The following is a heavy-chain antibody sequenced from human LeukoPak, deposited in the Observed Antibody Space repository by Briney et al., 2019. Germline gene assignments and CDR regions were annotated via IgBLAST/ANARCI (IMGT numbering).Heavy chain of an antibody. J-gene: IGHJ6*02. V-gene: IGHV4-59*01. CDR2: IYYSGST. D-gene: IGHD4-11*01. Sequence: KASETLSLTCTVSGGSISSYYWSWIRQPPGKGLEWIGYIYYSGSTNYNPSLKSRVTISVDTSKNQFSLKLSSVTAADTAVYYCARVKRGLHIYYYHGMDVWGQGTTVTVSS. CDR3: ARVKRGLHIYYYHGMDV. CDR1: GGSISSYY.